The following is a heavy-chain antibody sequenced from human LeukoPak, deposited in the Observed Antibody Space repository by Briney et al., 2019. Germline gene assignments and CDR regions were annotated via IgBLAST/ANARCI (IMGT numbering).Heavy chain of an antibody. CDR1: GFTFTNYA. V-gene: IGHV3-23*01. CDR3: AKAYHYGAGSSFDY. Sequence: GESLRLSCAASGFTFTNYAMSWVRQAPGKGLEWVSAISARGDNTYCADSVKGRFSISRDNSQNTQYLQMNSLRAEDTAIYYCAKAYHYGAGSSFDYWGQGILVTISS. J-gene: IGHJ4*02. CDR2: ISARGDNT. D-gene: IGHD3-10*01.